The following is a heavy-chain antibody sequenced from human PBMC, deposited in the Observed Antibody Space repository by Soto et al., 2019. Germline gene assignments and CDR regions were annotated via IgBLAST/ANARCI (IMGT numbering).Heavy chain of an antibody. Sequence: QVQLVQSGAEMKKPGSSVKVSCKASGGSFGNYAIDWVRQAPGQGLEWMGGIIPMFDRPKYALKFQGRVTITADESTSTAYLELSSLLSEDTAVYYCARPAADYGSNEQSSHFWGQGTLVTVSS. CDR2: IIPMFDRP. D-gene: IGHD4-17*01. CDR3: ARPAADYGSNEQSSHF. J-gene: IGHJ4*02. V-gene: IGHV1-69*01. CDR1: GGSFGNYA.